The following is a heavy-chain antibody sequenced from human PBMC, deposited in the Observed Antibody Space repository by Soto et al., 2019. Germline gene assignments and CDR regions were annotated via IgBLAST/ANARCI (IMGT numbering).Heavy chain of an antibody. CDR3: ARDGKYYDILTGYYLYYYGMDV. Sequence: QVQLVESGGGVVQPGRSLRLSCAASGFTFSSYGMHWVRQAPGKGLEWVAVIWYDGSNKYYADSVKGRFTISRDNSKNTLYLQMNSLRAEDTAVYYCARDGKYYDILTGYYLYYYGMDVWGQGTTVTVSS. J-gene: IGHJ6*02. D-gene: IGHD3-9*01. CDR1: GFTFSSYG. V-gene: IGHV3-33*01. CDR2: IWYDGSNK.